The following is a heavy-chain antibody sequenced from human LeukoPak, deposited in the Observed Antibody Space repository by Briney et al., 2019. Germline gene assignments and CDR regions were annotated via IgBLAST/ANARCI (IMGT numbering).Heavy chain of an antibody. D-gene: IGHD3-16*01. CDR1: GFSFRSYG. Sequence: GGSLRLSCAASGFSFRSYGMHWVRQAPGKGLEWLSFIQYDGSDKYYAESVKGRLTISRDNSKNTLYLQMNSLRPEDTAVYYCAIWGVGSKYVLQHWGQGTLVTVSS. CDR3: AIWGVGSKYVLQH. V-gene: IGHV3-30*02. J-gene: IGHJ1*01. CDR2: IQYDGSDK.